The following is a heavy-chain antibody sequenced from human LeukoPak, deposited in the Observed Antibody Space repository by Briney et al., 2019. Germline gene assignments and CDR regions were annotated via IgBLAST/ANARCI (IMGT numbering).Heavy chain of an antibody. CDR1: GGSISSYY. J-gene: IGHJ4*02. Sequence: SETLSLTCTVSGGSISSYYWSWIRQPPGKGLEWIGHIYYSGSTNYNPSLKSRVTISVDTSKNQFSLKLSSVTAADTAVYYCARRVWSGTLDYWGQGTLVTVSS. CDR2: IYYSGST. V-gene: IGHV4-59*08. CDR3: ARRVWSGTLDY. D-gene: IGHD3-3*01.